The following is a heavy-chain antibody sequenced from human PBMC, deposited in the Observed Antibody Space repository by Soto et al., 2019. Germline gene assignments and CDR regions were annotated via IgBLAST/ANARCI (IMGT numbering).Heavy chain of an antibody. Sequence: GGSLRLSCAASGFTFSSYGMHWVRQAPGKGLEWVAVIWYDGSNKYYADSVKGRFTISRDNSKNTLYLQMNSLRAEDTAVYYCARGVSSYYYGMDVWGQGTTVTVSS. CDR3: ARGVSSYYYGMDV. V-gene: IGHV3-33*01. CDR2: IWYDGSNK. CDR1: GFTFSSYG. D-gene: IGHD6-6*01. J-gene: IGHJ6*02.